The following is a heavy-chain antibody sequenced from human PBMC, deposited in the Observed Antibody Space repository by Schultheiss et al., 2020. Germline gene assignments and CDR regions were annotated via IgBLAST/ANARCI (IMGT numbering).Heavy chain of an antibody. CDR3: ARHYSSGWYAVNAFDI. Sequence: GSLRLSCTVSGGSISSYYWSWIRQPPGKGLEWIGYIYYSGSTNYNPSLKSRVTISVDTSKNQFSLKLSSVTAADTAVYYCARHYSSGWYAVNAFDIWGQGTMVTVSS. J-gene: IGHJ3*02. CDR1: GGSISSYY. CDR2: IYYSGST. V-gene: IGHV4-59*08. D-gene: IGHD6-19*01.